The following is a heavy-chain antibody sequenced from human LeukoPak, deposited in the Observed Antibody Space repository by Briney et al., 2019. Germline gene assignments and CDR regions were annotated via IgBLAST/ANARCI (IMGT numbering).Heavy chain of an antibody. CDR1: GGSISSSSYY. V-gene: IGHV4-39*01. Sequence: PSETLSLTCTVSGGSISSSSYYWGWIRQPPGKGLEWIGSIYYSGSTYYNPSLKSRVTISVDTSKNQFSLKLSSVTAADTAVYYCASGGGRNYYYYYMDVWGKGTTVTVSS. CDR2: IYYSGST. D-gene: IGHD2-15*01. J-gene: IGHJ6*03. CDR3: ASGGGRNYYYYYMDV.